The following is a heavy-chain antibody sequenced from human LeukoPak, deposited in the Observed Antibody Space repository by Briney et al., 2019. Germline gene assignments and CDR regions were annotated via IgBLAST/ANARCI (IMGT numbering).Heavy chain of an antibody. CDR3: ARGDYYDSSGYRNWFDP. J-gene: IGHJ5*02. CDR2: INHSGST. V-gene: IGHV4-34*01. Sequence: SETLSLTCAVYGGSFSGYYWSWIRQPPGKGLEWIGEINHSGSTNYNPSLKSRVTIPVDTSKNQFSLKLSSVTAADTAVYYCARGDYYDSSGYRNWFDPWGQGTLVTVSS. CDR1: GGSFSGYY. D-gene: IGHD3-22*01.